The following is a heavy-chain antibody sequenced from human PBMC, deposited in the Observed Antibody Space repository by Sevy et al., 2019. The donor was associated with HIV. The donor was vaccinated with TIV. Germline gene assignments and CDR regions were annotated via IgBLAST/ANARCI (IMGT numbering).Heavy chain of an antibody. J-gene: IGHJ4*02. D-gene: IGHD3-3*01. CDR1: GFTFSSYI. CDR3: ARGVRDFWSGYPDY. Sequence: GGSLRLSCAASGFTFSSYIMNWVRQAPGKGLEWVSSISSSSSYIYYADSVNGRFTISRDNAKNSLYLQMNSLRVEDTAVYYCARGVRDFWSGYPDYWGQGTLVTVSS. CDR2: ISSSSSYI. V-gene: IGHV3-21*01.